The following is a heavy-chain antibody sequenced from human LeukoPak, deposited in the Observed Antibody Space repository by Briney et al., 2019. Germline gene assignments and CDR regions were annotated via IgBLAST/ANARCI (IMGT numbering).Heavy chain of an antibody. Sequence: GASVKVSCKASGYTFTGYYIHWVRQAPGQGLEWMGWINPNSGGTNYAQKFQGRVTMTRDTSISTAYMELSRLRSGDTAVYYCARVQVTTLSGRDYWGQGTLVTVSS. J-gene: IGHJ4*02. D-gene: IGHD4-17*01. CDR3: ARVQVTTLSGRDY. CDR2: INPNSGGT. V-gene: IGHV1-2*02. CDR1: GYTFTGYY.